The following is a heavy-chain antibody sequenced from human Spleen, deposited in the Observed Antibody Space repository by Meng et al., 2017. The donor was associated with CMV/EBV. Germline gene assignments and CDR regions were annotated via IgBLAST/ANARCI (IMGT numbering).Heavy chain of an antibody. CDR1: GGYFSGYY. Sequence: YGGYFSGYYWSWIRQPPGKGLEWIGEINHSGSTNYNPSLKSRVTISVDTSKNQFSLKLSSVTAADTAVYYCARGRGFKGSSYWYFDLWGRGTLVTVSS. CDR2: INHSGST. J-gene: IGHJ2*01. V-gene: IGHV4-34*01. D-gene: IGHD3-10*01. CDR3: ARGRGFKGSSYWYFDL.